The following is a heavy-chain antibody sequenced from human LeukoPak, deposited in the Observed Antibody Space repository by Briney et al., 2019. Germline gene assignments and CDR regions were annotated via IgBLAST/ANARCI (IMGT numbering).Heavy chain of an antibody. V-gene: IGHV3-74*01. D-gene: IGHD6-13*01. CDR1: GFTFSSNW. J-gene: IGHJ3*02. CDR2: INSDGSST. Sequence: PGGSLRLSCAASGFTFSSNWMHRVRQAPGKGLVWVSRINSDGSSTTYADSVKGRFTISRDNAKNTLYLQMNSLRADDTAVYYCASSRYINNWGIWGQGTMVTVSS. CDR3: ASSRYINNWGI.